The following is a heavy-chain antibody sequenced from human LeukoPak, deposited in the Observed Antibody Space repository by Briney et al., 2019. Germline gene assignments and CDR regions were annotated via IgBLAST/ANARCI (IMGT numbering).Heavy chain of an antibody. J-gene: IGHJ3*02. D-gene: IGHD2-15*01. CDR1: GGSINNYY. CDR2: IYTRWST. V-gene: IGHV4-4*07. Sequence: SETLSLTCTVSGGSINNYYWSWIRQPAGKGLEWIGRIYTRWSTNYNPSLKSRVTMSVDTSKNQFSLKLSSVTAADTAVYYCARGRYCSADVCSGGDAFDIWGQGTMVSVSS. CDR3: ARGRYCSADVCSGGDAFDI.